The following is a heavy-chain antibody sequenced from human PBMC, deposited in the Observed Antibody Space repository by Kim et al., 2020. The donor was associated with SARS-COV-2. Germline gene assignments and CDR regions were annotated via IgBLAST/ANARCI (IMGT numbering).Heavy chain of an antibody. D-gene: IGHD3-22*01. V-gene: IGHV1-69*13. Sequence: SVKVSCKASGGTFSSYAISWVRQAPGQGLEWMGGIIPIFGTANYAQKFQGRVTITADESTSTAYMELSSLRSEDTAVYYCAREGDTYYYDSSGYHKGGGYYYYGMDVWGQGTTVTVSS. CDR2: IIPIFGTA. CDR1: GGTFSSYA. J-gene: IGHJ6*02. CDR3: AREGDTYYYDSSGYHKGGGYYYYGMDV.